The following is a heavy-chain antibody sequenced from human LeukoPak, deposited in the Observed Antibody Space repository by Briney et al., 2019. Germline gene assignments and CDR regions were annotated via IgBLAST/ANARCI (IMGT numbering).Heavy chain of an antibody. J-gene: IGHJ2*01. V-gene: IGHV4-34*01. CDR1: GGSFSGYY. CDR2: INHSGST. Sequence: SETLSLTCAVYGGSFSGYYWSWIRQPPGKGQEWIGEINHSGSTNYNPSLKSRVTISVDTSKNQFSLKLSSVTAADTAVYYCARGQGRRYFDLWGRGTLVTVSS. CDR3: ARGQGRRYFDL.